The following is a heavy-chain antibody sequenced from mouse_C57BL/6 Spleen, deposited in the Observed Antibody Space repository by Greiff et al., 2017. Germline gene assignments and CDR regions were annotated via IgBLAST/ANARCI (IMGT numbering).Heavy chain of an antibody. CDR1: GFTFSDYY. D-gene: IGHD2-3*01. J-gene: IGHJ4*01. CDR3: ARGDDGYYEGYYAMDY. CDR2: INYDGSST. V-gene: IGHV5-16*01. Sequence: EVHLVESEGGLVQPGSSMKLSCTASGFTFSDYYMAWVRQVPEKGLEWVANINYDGSSTYYLDSLKSRFIISRDNAKNILYLQMSSLKSEDTATYYCARGDDGYYEGYYAMDYWGQGTSVTVSS.